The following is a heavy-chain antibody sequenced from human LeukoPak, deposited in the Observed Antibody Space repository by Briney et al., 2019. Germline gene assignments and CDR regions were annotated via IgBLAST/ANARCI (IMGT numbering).Heavy chain of an antibody. J-gene: IGHJ1*01. CDR3: AEGTAG. CDR1: GFTFSSYG. Sequence: GGSLRLSCAASGFTFSSYGMHWVRQAPGKGLEWVANINQDGSEKFYVDSVRGRFTISRDNAKNSLYLQMNSLRAEDTAVYYCAEGTAGWGQGTLVSVSS. V-gene: IGHV3-7*01. CDR2: INQDGSEK. D-gene: IGHD1-1*01.